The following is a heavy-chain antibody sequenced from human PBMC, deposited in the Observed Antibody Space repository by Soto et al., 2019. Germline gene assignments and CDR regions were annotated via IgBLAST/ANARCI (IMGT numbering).Heavy chain of an antibody. V-gene: IGHV3-7*01. Sequence: PGGSLRLSCAASGFPFRSLWMSWVRQAPGKGLEWRANIPEDGSQKHYVDSGKGRFTISRDNAKTSLYLEMNSLRVEDTGVYYGLREYEVDWGRGTLVTVSS. D-gene: IGHD2-8*01. CDR1: GFPFRSLW. J-gene: IGHJ4*01. CDR2: IPEDGSQK. CDR3: LREYEVD.